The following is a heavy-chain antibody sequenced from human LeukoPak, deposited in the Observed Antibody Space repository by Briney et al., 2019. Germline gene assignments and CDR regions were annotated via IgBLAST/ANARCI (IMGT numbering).Heavy chain of an antibody. Sequence: XKASGXTFTCYYMHXVRQAPGQGLEWMGWINPNSGGTNYAQKFQGRVTMTMDTSISTAYMELSRLRSDDTAVYYCARIGYCSSTSCRLFDYWGQGTLVTVSS. V-gene: IGHV1-2*02. D-gene: IGHD2-2*01. CDR2: INPNSGGT. J-gene: IGHJ4*02. CDR3: ARIGYCSSTSCRLFDY. CDR1: GXTFTCYY.